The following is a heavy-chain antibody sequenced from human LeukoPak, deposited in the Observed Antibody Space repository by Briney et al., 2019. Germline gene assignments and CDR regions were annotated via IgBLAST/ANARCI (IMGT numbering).Heavy chain of an antibody. CDR3: ARDGVVVTPDAFDI. V-gene: IGHV3-33*01. CDR1: GFTFSSYG. CDR2: IWYDGSNK. J-gene: IGHJ3*02. D-gene: IGHD2-21*02. Sequence: GGSLRLSCAASGFTFSSYGMHWVRQAPGKGLEWVAVIWYDGSNKYYADSVKGRFTISRDNSKNTPYLQMNSLRAEDTAVYYCARDGVVVTPDAFDIWGQGTMVTVSS.